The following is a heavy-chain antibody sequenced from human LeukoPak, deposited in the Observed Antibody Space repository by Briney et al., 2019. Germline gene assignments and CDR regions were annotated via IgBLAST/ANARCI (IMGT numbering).Heavy chain of an antibody. Sequence: ALVKVSCKASGYTFSGYYMHWVRQAPGQGLEWIGWINPNSGGTNYAQKFQGRVTMTRDTSISTAYMELIRLRSADTAVYYCARVGRAFTARSSFFDYWGQGTLVTVSS. D-gene: IGHD6-6*01. CDR2: INPNSGGT. J-gene: IGHJ4*02. CDR3: ARVGRAFTARSSFFDY. V-gene: IGHV1-2*02. CDR1: GYTFSGYY.